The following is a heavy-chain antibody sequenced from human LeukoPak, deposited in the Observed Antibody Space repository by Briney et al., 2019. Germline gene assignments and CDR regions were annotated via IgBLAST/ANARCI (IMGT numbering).Heavy chain of an antibody. J-gene: IGHJ3*02. CDR1: GFTFSSYW. CDR3: AREWRGYYYDSGGYYLLDAFDI. D-gene: IGHD3-22*01. Sequence: GGSLRLSCAASGFTFSSYWMHWVRQAPGKGLVWVSRINSDGSSTSYADSVKGRFTISRDNAKNTLYLQMNSLRAEDTAVYYCAREWRGYYYDSGGYYLLDAFDIWGQGTMVIVSP. V-gene: IGHV3-74*01. CDR2: INSDGSST.